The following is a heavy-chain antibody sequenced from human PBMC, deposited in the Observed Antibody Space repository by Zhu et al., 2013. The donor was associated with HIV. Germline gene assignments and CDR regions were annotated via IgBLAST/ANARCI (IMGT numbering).Heavy chain of an antibody. CDR1: GGTFSSYA. CDR3: AREERGYSYGSYYFDY. Sequence: QVQLVQSGAEVKKPGSSVKVSCKASGGTFSSYAISWVRQAPGQGLEWMGGIIPIFGTANYAQKFQGRVTITADKSTSIAYMELSSLRSEDTAVYYCAREERGYSYGSYYFDYWGQGTLVTVSS. D-gene: IGHD5-18*01. J-gene: IGHJ4*02. V-gene: IGHV1-69*06. CDR2: IIPIFGTA.